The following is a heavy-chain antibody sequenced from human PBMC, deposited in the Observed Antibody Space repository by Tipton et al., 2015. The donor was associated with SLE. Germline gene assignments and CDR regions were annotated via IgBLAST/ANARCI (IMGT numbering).Heavy chain of an antibody. CDR3: ARHLREATVTPLWYFDL. CDR2: INHSGST. Sequence: TLSLTCAVYGGSFSGYYWSWIRQLPGKGLEWIGEINHSGSTNYNPSLTSRVTISVDTSKNQFSLKLSSVTAADTAVYYCARHLREATVTPLWYFDLWGRGTLVTVSS. CDR1: GGSFSGYY. J-gene: IGHJ2*01. V-gene: IGHV4-34*01. D-gene: IGHD4-17*01.